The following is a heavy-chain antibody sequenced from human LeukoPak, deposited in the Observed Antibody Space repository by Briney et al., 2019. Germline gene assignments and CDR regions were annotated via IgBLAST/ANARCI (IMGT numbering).Heavy chain of an antibody. V-gene: IGHV3-74*01. CDR1: GFTFSSYW. CDR3: ARGRSGSDSDY. J-gene: IGHJ4*02. CDR2: INSDGSST. D-gene: IGHD2-21*01. Sequence: AGGSLRLSCAGSGFTFSSYWMRWVRQAPGKGLVWVSRINSDGSSTSYADSVKGRFTISRDNAKNTLYLQMNSLRAEDTAVYYCARGRSGSDSDYWGQGTLVTVSS.